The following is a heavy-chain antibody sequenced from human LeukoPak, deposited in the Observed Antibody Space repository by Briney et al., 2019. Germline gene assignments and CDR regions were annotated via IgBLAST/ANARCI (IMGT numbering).Heavy chain of an antibody. CDR2: INPNSGGT. J-gene: IGHJ4*02. D-gene: IGHD6-13*01. CDR3: AREVAAAGTEYYFDY. CDR1: GYTFTGYY. Sequence: APVKVSCKASGYTFTGYYMHWVRQAPGQGLEWMGWINPNSGGTNYAQKFQGWVTMTRDTSISTAYMELSRLGSDDTAVYYCAREVAAAGTEYYFDYWGQGTLVTVSS. V-gene: IGHV1-2*04.